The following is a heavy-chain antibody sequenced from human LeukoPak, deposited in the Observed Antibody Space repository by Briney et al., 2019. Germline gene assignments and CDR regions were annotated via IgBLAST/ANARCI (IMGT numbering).Heavy chain of an antibody. J-gene: IGHJ6*03. CDR2: IGTAGDT. CDR3: AKDRYYYYYYMDV. V-gene: IGHV3-13*01. CDR1: GFTFSRYD. Sequence: GGSLRLSCAASGFTFSRYDMHWVRQSTGKGLEWVSGIGTAGDTFYLGSVKGRFTISRDNPKNTLYLQMNSLRAEDTAVYYCAKDRYYYYYYMDVWGKGTTVTVSS.